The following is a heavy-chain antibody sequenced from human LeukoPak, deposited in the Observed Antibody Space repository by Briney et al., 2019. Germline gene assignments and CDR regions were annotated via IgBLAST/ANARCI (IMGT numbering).Heavy chain of an antibody. D-gene: IGHD2-2*02. Sequence: SQTLSLTCTVSGGSISSYYWSWIRQPPGKGLEWIGYIYYSGSTNYNPSLKSRVTISVDTSKNQFSLKLSSVTAADTAVYYCARWVPAAIQRWYFDLWGRGTLVTVSS. V-gene: IGHV4-59*01. CDR3: ARWVPAAIQRWYFDL. CDR2: IYYSGST. J-gene: IGHJ2*01. CDR1: GGSISSYY.